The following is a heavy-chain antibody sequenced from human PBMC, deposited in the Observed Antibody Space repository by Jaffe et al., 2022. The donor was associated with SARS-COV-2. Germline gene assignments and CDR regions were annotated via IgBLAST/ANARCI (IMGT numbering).Heavy chain of an antibody. CDR2: ISYDGNSQ. Sequence: QVQLVESGGGVVQPGTSVRLSCVGSGVTFRSYGMHWVRQAPGKGLEWVALISYDGNSQQYVDSVKGRFTISRDNSKNTLYLQINSLRIDDTAVYFCASGASGDSWGQGTLVTVSS. V-gene: IGHV3-30*03. J-gene: IGHJ4*02. CDR3: ASGASGDS. D-gene: IGHD6-25*01. CDR1: GVTFRSYG.